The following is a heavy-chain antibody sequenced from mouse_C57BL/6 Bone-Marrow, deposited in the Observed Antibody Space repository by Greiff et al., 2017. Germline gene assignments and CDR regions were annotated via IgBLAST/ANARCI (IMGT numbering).Heavy chain of an antibody. CDR3: SSSDYSNYDPTWFAY. J-gene: IGHJ3*01. CDR2: ISGGGGNT. V-gene: IGHV5-9*04. D-gene: IGHD2-5*01. CDR1: GFTFSSYT. Sequence: EVKLVESGGGLVKPGGSLKLSCAASGFTFSSYTMSWVRQTPEKGLEWVATISGGGGNTYYPDRVKGRFTISRDNAKNTLYLQMSRLQSEDTAVYYCSSSDYSNYDPTWFAYWGQGTLVTVSA.